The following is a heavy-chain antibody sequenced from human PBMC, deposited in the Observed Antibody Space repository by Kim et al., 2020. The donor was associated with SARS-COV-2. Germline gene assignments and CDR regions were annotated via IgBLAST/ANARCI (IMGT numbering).Heavy chain of an antibody. CDR3: ARDGITMVRGVMNY. Sequence: ASVKVSCKASGYTFTGYYMHWVRQAPGQGREWMGWINPNSGGTNYAQKFQGRVTMTRDTSISTAYMELSRLRSDDTAVYYCARDGITMVRGVMNYWGQGTLVTVSS. J-gene: IGHJ4*02. V-gene: IGHV1-2*02. D-gene: IGHD3-10*01. CDR2: INPNSGGT. CDR1: GYTFTGYY.